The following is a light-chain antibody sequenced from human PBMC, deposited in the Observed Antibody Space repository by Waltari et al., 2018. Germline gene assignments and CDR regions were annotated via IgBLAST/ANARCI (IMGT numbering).Light chain of an antibody. J-gene: IGKJ1*01. V-gene: IGKV3-20*01. Sequence: EIVLTQSPGTLSSSPGERVTLSCRASQSVTRTLAWYQQKPGQAPRLLIYDASTRATDIPDRFSGSGSGTDFSLTISRLEPEDFAVYYCQKYGTLPATFGQGTKVEIK. CDR2: DAS. CDR3: QKYGTLPAT. CDR1: QSVTRT.